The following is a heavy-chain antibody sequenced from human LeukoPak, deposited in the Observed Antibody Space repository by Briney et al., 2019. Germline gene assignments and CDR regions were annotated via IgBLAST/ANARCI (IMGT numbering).Heavy chain of an antibody. Sequence: SQTLPLTCTVSGGSISSGDYYWSWIRQPPGKGLESIAYIYHTGSTYYSPSLKSRVIISVDTSKNQFSLKLSSVTAADTAVYYCARISCGGGTCYLGYWGQGTLVTVSS. CDR2: IYHTGST. CDR1: GGSISSGDYY. CDR3: ARISCGGGTCYLGY. J-gene: IGHJ4*02. V-gene: IGHV4-30-4*01. D-gene: IGHD2-21*01.